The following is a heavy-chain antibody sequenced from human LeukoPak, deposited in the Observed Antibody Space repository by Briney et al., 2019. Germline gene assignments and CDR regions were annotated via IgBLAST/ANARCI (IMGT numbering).Heavy chain of an antibody. Sequence: GGSLRLSCAASGFTFSSYAMSWVRQAPGKGLEWVAVISYDGSNKYYADSVKGRFTISRDNSKNTLYLQMNSLRAEDTAVYYCARDRDTAMVNPWGQGTLVTVSS. V-gene: IGHV3-30-3*01. CDR1: GFTFSSYA. D-gene: IGHD5-18*01. J-gene: IGHJ4*02. CDR3: ARDRDTAMVNP. CDR2: ISYDGSNK.